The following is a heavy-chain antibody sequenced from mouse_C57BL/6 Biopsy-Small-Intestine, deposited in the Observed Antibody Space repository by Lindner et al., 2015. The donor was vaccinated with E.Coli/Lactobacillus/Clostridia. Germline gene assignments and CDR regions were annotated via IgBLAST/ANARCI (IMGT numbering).Heavy chain of an antibody. J-gene: IGHJ2*01. CDR3: ARCGSIYEVYFDY. V-gene: IGHV3-8*01. CDR1: GYSITSAY. D-gene: IGHD1-1*01. CDR2: ISYSGNT. Sequence: VQLQESGPGLAKPSQTLSLTCSVTGYSITSAYWNWIRKLPGNKLEYMGYISYSGNTYYNPSLESRFSITRDTSKNQYYLQLNSVTTEDTAIYYCARCGSIYEVYFDYWGQGTTLTVSS.